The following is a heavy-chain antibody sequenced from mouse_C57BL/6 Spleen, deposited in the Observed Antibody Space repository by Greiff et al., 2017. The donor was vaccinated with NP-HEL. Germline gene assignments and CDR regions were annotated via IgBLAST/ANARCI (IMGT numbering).Heavy chain of an antibody. CDR2: ILPGSGST. J-gene: IGHJ2*01. CDR1: GYTFTGYW. Sequence: QVQLQQSGAELMKPGASVKLSCKATGYTFTGYWIEWVKQRPGHGLEWIGEILPGSGSTNYNEKFKGKATFTADTSSNTAYMQLSSLTTEDSAIYDCARCPARATVVATGYFDCWGQGTTLTVSS. D-gene: IGHD1-1*01. V-gene: IGHV1-9*01. CDR3: ARCPARATVVATGYFDC.